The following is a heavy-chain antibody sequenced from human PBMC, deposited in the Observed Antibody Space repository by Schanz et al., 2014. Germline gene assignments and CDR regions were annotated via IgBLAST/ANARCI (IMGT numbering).Heavy chain of an antibody. Sequence: EMQLLESGGGLAQPGGSLRLSCAASGFTLSNYAMSWVRQAPGKGLEWVSALSEGGGGTHYADSVRGRFTISSDSSKNTLYLQMSSLRADDTAVYYCARARGYNYGLFDYWGLGTLVTVSS. CDR2: LSEGGGGT. CDR1: GFTLSNYA. J-gene: IGHJ4*01. V-gene: IGHV3-23*01. CDR3: ARARGYNYGLFDY. D-gene: IGHD5-18*01.